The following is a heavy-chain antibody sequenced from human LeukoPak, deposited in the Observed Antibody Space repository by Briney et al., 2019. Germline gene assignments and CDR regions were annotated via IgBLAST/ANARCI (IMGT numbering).Heavy chain of an antibody. V-gene: IGHV1-24*01. CDR1: AYTLTNFY. CDR2: SDPEDGET. D-gene: IGHD3-9*01. J-gene: IGHJ3*02. Sequence: ASVKVSCKVSAYTLTNFYMLWVRQPTGKGLEWMGGSDPEDGETIYAQKFQGRVTMTEDTSTDTAYMELSSLRSEDTAVYYCATVNTIFSLSAFDIWGQGTMVTVSS. CDR3: ATVNTIFSLSAFDI.